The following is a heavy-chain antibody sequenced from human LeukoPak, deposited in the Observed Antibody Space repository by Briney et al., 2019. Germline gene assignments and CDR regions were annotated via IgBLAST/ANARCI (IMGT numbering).Heavy chain of an antibody. J-gene: IGHJ4*02. CDR2: INPSGGST. Sequence: ASVKVSCKASGYTFTSHYVHWVRQAPGQGLEWMGIINPSGGSTSYAQKFQGRVTMTRDMSTSTVYMELSSLRSEDTAVYYCARDGNTGLRLGELSLYPFDYWGQGTLVTVSS. CDR1: GYTFTSHY. V-gene: IGHV1-46*01. CDR3: ARDGNTGLRLGELSLYPFDY. D-gene: IGHD3-16*02.